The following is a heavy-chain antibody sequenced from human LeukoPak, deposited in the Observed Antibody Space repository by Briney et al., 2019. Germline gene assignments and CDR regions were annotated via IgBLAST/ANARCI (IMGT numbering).Heavy chain of an antibody. Sequence: ASVKVSCKASGYTFTSYGISWVRQAPGQGLEWMGWISAYNGNTNYAQKLQGRVTMTTDTSTSTAYMELRSLRSDDTAVYYCARDLLIYDYVCGSYPSFDYWGQGTLVTVSS. CDR2: ISAYNGNT. D-gene: IGHD3-16*02. CDR1: GYTFTSYG. CDR3: ARDLLIYDYVCGSYPSFDY. J-gene: IGHJ4*02. V-gene: IGHV1-18*01.